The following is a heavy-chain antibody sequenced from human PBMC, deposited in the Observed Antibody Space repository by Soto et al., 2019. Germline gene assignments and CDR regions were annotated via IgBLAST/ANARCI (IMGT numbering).Heavy chain of an antibody. J-gene: IGHJ5*02. Sequence: VASVKVSFKASGGTFRSYSISWVRQAPGQGLEWMGGIIPIFGTANYAQKFQGRVTITADESTSTAYMELSSLRSEDTAVYYCARVPGIAAAGTLDWFDPWGQGTLVTVSS. D-gene: IGHD6-13*01. CDR3: ARVPGIAAAGTLDWFDP. V-gene: IGHV1-69*13. CDR1: GGTFRSYS. CDR2: IIPIFGTA.